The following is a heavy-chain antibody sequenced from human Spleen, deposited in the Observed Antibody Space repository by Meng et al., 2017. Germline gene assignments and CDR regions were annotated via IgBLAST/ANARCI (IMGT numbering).Heavy chain of an antibody. V-gene: IGHV3-15*01. J-gene: IGHJ4*02. Sequence: GESLKISCAASGFYFNNAWMSWVRQAPGKGLEWVGRIKSNTDGGTAEYAAPVTGRFTISRDDSKSTLYLQMNSLRAEDTAVYYCAKAIWGPLYYFDYWGQGTLVTVSS. CDR3: AKAIWGPLYYFDY. CDR1: GFYFNNAW. D-gene: IGHD7-27*01. CDR2: IKSNTDGGTA.